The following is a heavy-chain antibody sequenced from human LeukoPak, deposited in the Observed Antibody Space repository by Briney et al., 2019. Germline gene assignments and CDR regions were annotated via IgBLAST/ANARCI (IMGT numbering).Heavy chain of an antibody. D-gene: IGHD6-19*01. CDR1: GGTFSSYA. Sequence: ASVKVSCKASGGTFSSYAISWVRQAPGQGLEWMGRIIPIFGTANYAQKFQGRVTITTDESTSTAYMELSSLRSEDTAVYYCASSVSGWGYFDYRGQGTLVTVSS. CDR2: IIPIFGTA. J-gene: IGHJ4*02. CDR3: ASSVSGWGYFDY. V-gene: IGHV1-69*05.